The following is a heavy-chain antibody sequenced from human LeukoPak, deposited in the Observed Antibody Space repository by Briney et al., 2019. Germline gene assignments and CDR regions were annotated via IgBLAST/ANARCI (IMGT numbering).Heavy chain of an antibody. Sequence: GGSLRLSCAASGFIFSDHYMDWVRQAPWKGLEWVGRIRNKANSYTTEYAASVKGRFTISRDDSKNSLYLQMNSLKTEDTAVYYCARVGCSGASCYDFDYWGQGTLVTVSS. V-gene: IGHV3-72*01. J-gene: IGHJ4*02. D-gene: IGHD2-15*01. CDR3: ARVGCSGASCYDFDY. CDR1: GFIFSDHY. CDR2: IRNKANSYTT.